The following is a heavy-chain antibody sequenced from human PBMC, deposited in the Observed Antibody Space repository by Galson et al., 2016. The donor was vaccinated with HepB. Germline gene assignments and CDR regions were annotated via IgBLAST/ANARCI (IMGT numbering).Heavy chain of an antibody. J-gene: IGHJ4*02. CDR1: GFSLSTGGMG. Sequence: PALVKPTQTLTLTCTFSGFSLSTGGMGLSWIRQPPGKALEWLARIDWADGKYYSTSLKTRPTISKDTSKNQVVLRMTNMDPVDTATYYCARIQTAYCSSTSCYALDFWGQGTLGTVSS. D-gene: IGHD2-2*01. CDR2: IDWADGK. V-gene: IGHV2-70*11. CDR3: ARIQTAYCSSTSCYALDF.